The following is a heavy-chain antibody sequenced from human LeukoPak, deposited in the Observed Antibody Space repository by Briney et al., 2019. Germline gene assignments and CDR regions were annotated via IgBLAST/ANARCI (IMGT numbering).Heavy chain of an antibody. CDR1: GFMFSNSW. V-gene: IGHV3-7*03. CDR2: IRQDGSEK. CDR3: AKQSAGSAAWYSLHYDF. D-gene: IGHD6-13*01. Sequence: GGSLRLSCAASGFMFSNSWMNWVRQAPGKGLEWLANIRQDGSEKHYVDSVKGRFTISRDNSKNSLYLQMNSLRVEDTAVYFCAKQSAGSAAWYSLHYDFWGQGTLVTVSS. J-gene: IGHJ4*02.